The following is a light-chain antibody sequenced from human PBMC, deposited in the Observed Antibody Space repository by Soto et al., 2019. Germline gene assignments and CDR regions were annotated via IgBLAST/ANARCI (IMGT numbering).Light chain of an antibody. V-gene: IGKV3-20*01. CDR1: QTISSRY. CDR2: AAS. J-gene: IGKJ3*01. CDR3: QLYDTSPPGVT. Sequence: RGERATLSCRGSQTISSRYLAWYQQNPAQDTRLLFYAASTRATDTPERLRGSGSGTDFTLTISRLEPEDFAVYHWQLYDTSPPGVTFGPRAKVDI.